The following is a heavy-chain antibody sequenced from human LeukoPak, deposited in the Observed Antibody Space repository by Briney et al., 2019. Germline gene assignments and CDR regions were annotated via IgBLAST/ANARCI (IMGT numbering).Heavy chain of an antibody. J-gene: IGHJ4*02. D-gene: IGHD3-9*01. CDR1: GGSISSSNW. CDR2: IYHSGST. V-gene: IGHV4-4*02. Sequence: PSETLSLTCAVSGGSISSSNWWSWVRQPPGKGLEWIGEIYHSGSTNYNPSLKSRVTISVDKSKNQFSLKLSSVTAADTAVYYCARVGQQLIFYYFDYWGQGTLVTVSS. CDR3: ARVGQQLIFYYFDY.